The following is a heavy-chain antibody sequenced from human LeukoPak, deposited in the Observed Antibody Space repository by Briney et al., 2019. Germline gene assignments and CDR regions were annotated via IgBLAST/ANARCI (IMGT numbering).Heavy chain of an antibody. V-gene: IGHV3-7*01. D-gene: IGHD3-3*01. Sequence: GGSLRLSCAASGFTFSDYYMSWIRQAPGKGLEWVANIKQDGSEKYYVDSVKGRFTISRDNAKNSLYLQMNSLRAEDTAVYYCARGDYYDPIWGQGTMVTVSS. J-gene: IGHJ3*02. CDR3: ARGDYYDPI. CDR2: IKQDGSEK. CDR1: GFTFSDYY.